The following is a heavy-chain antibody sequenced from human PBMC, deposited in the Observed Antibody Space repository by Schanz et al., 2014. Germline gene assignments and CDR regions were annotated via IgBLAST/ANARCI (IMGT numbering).Heavy chain of an antibody. V-gene: IGHV3-11*01. Sequence: QVQLVESGGGLVKPGGSLRLSCAASGFTFSDYYMSWIRQAPGKGLEWVSYISRDGTTSYYADSVKGRFTISRDNAKNSLYLEMTSLRGEDTAVYYCARENLNWEAFDIWGQGTVVTVSS. J-gene: IGHJ3*02. CDR1: GFTFSDYY. CDR2: ISRDGTTS. D-gene: IGHD7-27*01. CDR3: ARENLNWEAFDI.